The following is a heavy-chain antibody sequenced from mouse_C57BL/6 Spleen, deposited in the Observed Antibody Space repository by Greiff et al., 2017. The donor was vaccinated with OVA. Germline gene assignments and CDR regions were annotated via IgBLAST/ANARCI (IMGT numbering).Heavy chain of an antibody. V-gene: IGHV1-62-2*01. CDR2: FYPGSGSI. J-gene: IGHJ2*02. CDR3: ERHEEEIYYGYDGGFDY. CDR1: GYTFTEYT. D-gene: IGHD2-2*01. Sequence: VKVVESGAELVKPGASVKLSCKASGYTFTEYTIHWVKQRSGQGLEWIGWFYPGSGSIKYNEKFKDKATLTADKSSSTVYMELSRLTSEDSAVYFCERHEEEIYYGYDGGFDYWGQGTSLTVSS.